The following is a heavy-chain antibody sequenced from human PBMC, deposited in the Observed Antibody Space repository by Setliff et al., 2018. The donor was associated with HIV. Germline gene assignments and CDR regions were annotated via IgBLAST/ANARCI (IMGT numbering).Heavy chain of an antibody. J-gene: IGHJ4*02. D-gene: IGHD3-22*01. CDR1: GFPFSSYG. CDR2: ISGRDGRT. Sequence: GSLRLSCAAFGFPFSSYGMSWVRQAPGKGLEWVSTISGRDGRTYYADSVKGRFTISRDSSKNTLYLQMNSLRAEDTAVYYCAKDVYVAKYYYGSSGYSGSYYFDYWGQGTLVTVSS. CDR3: AKDVYVAKYYYGSSGYSGSYYFDY. V-gene: IGHV3-23*01.